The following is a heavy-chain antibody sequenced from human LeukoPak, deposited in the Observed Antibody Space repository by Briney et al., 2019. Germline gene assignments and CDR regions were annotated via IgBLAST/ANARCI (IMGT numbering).Heavy chain of an antibody. V-gene: IGHV3-48*03. CDR2: ISGSSSTI. J-gene: IGHJ4*02. D-gene: IGHD6-19*01. Sequence: GGSLRLSCAASGFTFSSYEMSWVRQAPGKGLEWVSYISGSSSTIYYADSVKGRFTISRDNAKNSLYLQMNSLRAEDTGVYYCVISSGWKGGYYFDFWGQGTLVTVSA. CDR1: GFTFSSYE. CDR3: VISSGWKGGYYFDF.